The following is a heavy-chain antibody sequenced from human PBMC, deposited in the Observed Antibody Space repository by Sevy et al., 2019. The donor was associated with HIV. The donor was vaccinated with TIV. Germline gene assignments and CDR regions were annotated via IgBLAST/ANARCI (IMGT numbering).Heavy chain of an antibody. J-gene: IGHJ4*02. Sequence: ASVKVSCKVSGRTLTQLSIHWVRQAPGKGLDWMGTFDPEDDEKIYAQKFQGRVTMTEDTSTDTAFMELSRLRSEDTAVYSCATTKDYYESSGYPFDYWGQGTLVTVSS. D-gene: IGHD5-12*01. CDR1: GRTLTQLS. V-gene: IGHV1-24*01. CDR2: FDPEDDEK. CDR3: ATTKDYYESSGYPFDY.